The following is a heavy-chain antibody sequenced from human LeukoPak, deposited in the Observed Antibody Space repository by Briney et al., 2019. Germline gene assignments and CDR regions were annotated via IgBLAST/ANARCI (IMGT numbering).Heavy chain of an antibody. D-gene: IGHD2-2*01. CDR1: GFTFSGEA. CDR2: ISGSGGST. V-gene: IGHV3-23*01. Sequence: GGSLRLSCAAFGFTFSGEAMSWARQAPGKGLEWVSAISGSGGSTYYADSVKGRFTISRDNSKNTLYLQMNSLRAEDTAVYYCAKDREYPLPYYFDSWGQGTLVTVSS. J-gene: IGHJ4*02. CDR3: AKDREYPLPYYFDS.